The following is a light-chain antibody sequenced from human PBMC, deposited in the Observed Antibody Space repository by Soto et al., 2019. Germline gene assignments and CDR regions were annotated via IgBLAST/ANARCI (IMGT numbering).Light chain of an antibody. Sequence: DIQMTQSPSSLSASVGDRVTITCRASQGISNCLAWYQQKPGKVPKLLIYAASTLQSGVPSRFSGSGSGTDFTLTISSLQPEDVATYYCQKYNSAPRGFTFGPGTKVDIK. V-gene: IGKV1-27*01. CDR2: AAS. CDR3: QKYNSAPRGFT. CDR1: QGISNC. J-gene: IGKJ3*01.